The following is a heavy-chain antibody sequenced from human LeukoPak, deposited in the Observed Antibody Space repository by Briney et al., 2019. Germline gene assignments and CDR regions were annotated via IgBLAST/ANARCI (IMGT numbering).Heavy chain of an antibody. J-gene: IGHJ4*02. D-gene: IGHD3-16*01. CDR1: GFTFSSSA. CDR3: VLSPYGEYVGVDY. V-gene: IGHV3-64D*06. Sequence: GGSLRLSCSVSGFTFSSSAMHWVRHARAQGMEYISAVSDNGVSTYYVDSVTSRYTLSRDNSKNTLYLQLSSLRAEHTAVYYCVLSPYGEYVGVDYWGQGTLVIVSS. CDR2: VSDNGVST.